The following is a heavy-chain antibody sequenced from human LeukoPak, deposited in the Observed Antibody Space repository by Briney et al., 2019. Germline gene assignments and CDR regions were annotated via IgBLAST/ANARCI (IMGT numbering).Heavy chain of an antibody. V-gene: IGHV3-43D*03. CDR3: AKDQGHCSSTSCLALDY. J-gene: IGHJ4*02. CDR1: GFTFDDYA. Sequence: GGSLRLSCAGSGFTFDDYAMHWVRQAPGKGLEWVSLISWDGGSTYYADSVKGRFTISRDNSKNSLYLQMNSLRAEDTALYYCAKDQGHCSSTSCLALDYWGQGTLVTVSS. D-gene: IGHD2-2*01. CDR2: ISWDGGST.